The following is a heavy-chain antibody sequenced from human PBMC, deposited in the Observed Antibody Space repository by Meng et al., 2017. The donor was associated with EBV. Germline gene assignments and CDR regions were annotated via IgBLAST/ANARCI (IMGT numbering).Heavy chain of an antibody. CDR2: VHYTGST. CDR3: ARPFPSWQSPRLDPFGA. Sequence: QLQLRESCPGQVKPSETLSLTCTVVGDSISSFYDWGWTRQPPGRGLEWIGSVHYTGSTYYSPSLKSRVTVSVDTSKNQFSLRLTSVTAADTAVYYCARPFPSWQSPRLDPFGAWGQGTLVTVSS. D-gene: IGHD6-19*01. CDR1: GDSISSFYD. V-gene: IGHV4-39*01. J-gene: IGHJ5*02.